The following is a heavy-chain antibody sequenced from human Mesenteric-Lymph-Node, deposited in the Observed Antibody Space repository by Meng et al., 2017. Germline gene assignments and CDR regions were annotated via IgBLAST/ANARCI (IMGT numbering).Heavy chain of an antibody. CDR3: ARGQRSYSGSYPEWFDP. Sequence: VQLQESGPRLEKRSQALSLTCTVSGVSISSGYYYWSWIRQPPGKGLEWSGCIYYSGSTYYNPSLKGRVTISVDTSKNQFSLNLSSVTAADTAVYYCARGQRSYSGSYPEWFDPWGQGTLVTVSS. CDR2: IYYSGST. V-gene: IGHV4-30-4*01. J-gene: IGHJ5*02. D-gene: IGHD1-26*01. CDR1: GVSISSGYYY.